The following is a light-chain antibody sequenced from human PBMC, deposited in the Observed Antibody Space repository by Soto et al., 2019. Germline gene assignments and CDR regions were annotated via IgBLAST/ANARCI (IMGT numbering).Light chain of an antibody. CDR2: DAS. CDR1: QSVSNY. Sequence: EVVLTQSPATLSLSPGERATLSCRASQSVSNYLAWYQQKPGQAPRLLIYDASNRATGIPARFSGSGSGTGFTLPISSLEPEDFAVYYCQQHTNWPVTFGQGTRLEIK. CDR3: QQHTNWPVT. J-gene: IGKJ5*01. V-gene: IGKV3-11*01.